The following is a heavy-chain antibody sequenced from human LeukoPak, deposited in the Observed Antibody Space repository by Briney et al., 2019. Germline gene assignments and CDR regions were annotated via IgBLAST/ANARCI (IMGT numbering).Heavy chain of an antibody. V-gene: IGHV3-48*01. CDR2: ISSSSSTI. CDR1: GFTFRSYS. J-gene: IGHJ4*02. Sequence: GGSLRLSCAASGFTFRSYSMNWVRQAPGKGLEWVSYISSSSSTIYYADSVKGRFTISRDNAKNSLYLQMNSLRAEDTAVDYCARGNGSPDYWGQGTLVTVSS. CDR3: ARGNGSPDY. D-gene: IGHD1-26*01.